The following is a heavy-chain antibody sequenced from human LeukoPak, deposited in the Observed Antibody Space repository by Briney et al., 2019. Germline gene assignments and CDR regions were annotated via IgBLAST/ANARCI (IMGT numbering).Heavy chain of an antibody. CDR3: ARDLDGSGSYYNY. V-gene: IGHV4-38-2*02. CDR2: IYHGGST. Sequence: PSETLSLTCSVSGYSISSGYYWGWIRQPPGKGLEWIGSIYHGGSTYYNPSLKSRVTISVDTSKNQFSLKLSSVTAADTAVYYCARDLDGSGSYYNYWGQGTLVTVSS. CDR1: GYSISSGYY. D-gene: IGHD3-10*01. J-gene: IGHJ4*02.